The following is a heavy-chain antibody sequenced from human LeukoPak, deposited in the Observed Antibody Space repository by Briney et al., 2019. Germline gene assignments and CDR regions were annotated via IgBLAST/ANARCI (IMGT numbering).Heavy chain of an antibody. D-gene: IGHD3-10*01. J-gene: IGHJ5*02. CDR1: GFTFSSYA. V-gene: IGHV3-23*01. CDR3: AKDPADRYYYGSGNLFDP. CDR2: ISGSGGST. Sequence: GGSLRLSCAASGFTFSSYAMSWVRQAPGKGLEWVSAISGSGGSTYYADSVKGRFTISRDNSKNTLYLQMNSLRAEDTAVYYCAKDPADRYYYGSGNLFDPWGQGTLVTVSS.